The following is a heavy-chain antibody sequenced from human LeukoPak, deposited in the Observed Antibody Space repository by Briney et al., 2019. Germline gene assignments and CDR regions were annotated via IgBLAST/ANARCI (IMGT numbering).Heavy chain of an antibody. V-gene: IGHV3-66*01. CDR3: AREGVITMVRGVVIGSYFDI. J-gene: IGHJ4*02. D-gene: IGHD3-10*01. CDR2: IYSDGST. CDR1: GFTVRSNF. Sequence: GGSLRLSCAASGFTVRSNFMNWVRQAPGKGLEWVSVIYSDGSTYYADSVKGRFSISRDNSKNMLYLQLNSLRAEDTAVYYCAREGVITMVRGVVIGSYFDIWGQGTLVSVSS.